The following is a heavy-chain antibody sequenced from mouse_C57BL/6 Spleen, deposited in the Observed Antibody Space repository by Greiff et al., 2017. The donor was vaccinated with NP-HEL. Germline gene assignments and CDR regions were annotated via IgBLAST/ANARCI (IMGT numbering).Heavy chain of an antibody. J-gene: IGHJ4*01. D-gene: IGHD3-2*02. CDR3: ARKDDSSGYHYYVMDY. CDR1: GYTFTDYY. CDR2: INPNNGGT. V-gene: IGHV1-26*01. Sequence: EVQLQQSGPELVKPGASVKISCKASGYTFTDYYMNWVKQSHGKSLEWIGDINPNNGGTSYNQKFKGKATLTVDKSSSTAYMELRSLTSEDSAVYYCARKDDSSGYHYYVMDYWGQGTSVTVSS.